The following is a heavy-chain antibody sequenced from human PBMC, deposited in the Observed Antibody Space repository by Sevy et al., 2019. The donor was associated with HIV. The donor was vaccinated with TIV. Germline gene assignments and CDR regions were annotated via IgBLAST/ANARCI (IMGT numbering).Heavy chain of an antibody. V-gene: IGHV1-69*13. CDR1: GGTLSSYG. Sequence: ASVKVSCKASGGTLSSYGISWVRQAPGQGLEWMGGIIPNLGTVNYAQKFQGRVTITADESTKTAYMELSSLRSEDTAVYYCARGGGNGWYYFDYWGQETLVTVSS. J-gene: IGHJ4*02. CDR2: IIPNLGTV. D-gene: IGHD6-19*01. CDR3: ARGGGNGWYYFDY.